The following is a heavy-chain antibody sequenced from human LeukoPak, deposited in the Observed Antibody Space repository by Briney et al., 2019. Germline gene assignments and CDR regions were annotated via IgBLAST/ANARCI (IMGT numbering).Heavy chain of an antibody. CDR1: GYTFTSYY. CDR3: ARSRKYCSSTSCYPLDY. D-gene: IGHD2-2*01. V-gene: IGHV1-46*01. J-gene: IGHJ4*02. CDR2: INPSGGST. Sequence: ASVKVSCKASGYTFTSYYMHWVRQAPGQGLEWMGIINPSGGSTSYAQKFQGRVTMTRDTSTSTVYMELSSLRSEDTAVYYCARSRKYCSSTSCYPLDYWGQGTLVTVSS.